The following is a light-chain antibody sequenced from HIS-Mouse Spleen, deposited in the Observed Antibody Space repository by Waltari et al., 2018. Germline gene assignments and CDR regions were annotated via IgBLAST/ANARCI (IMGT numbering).Light chain of an antibody. Sequence: SYELTQPPSVSVSPGQTARITCSGDALPKKYAYWYQQKSGQAPVLVIYEDSKRPSGIPGGFSGASSGTMATLTISGAQMEDEADYYCYSTDSSGNHRVFGGGTKLTVL. CDR3: YSTDSSGNHRV. J-gene: IGLJ2*01. CDR2: EDS. CDR1: ALPKKY. V-gene: IGLV3-10*01.